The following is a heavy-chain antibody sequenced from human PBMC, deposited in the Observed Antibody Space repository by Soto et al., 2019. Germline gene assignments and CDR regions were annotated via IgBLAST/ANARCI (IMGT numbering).Heavy chain of an antibody. Sequence: PGGSLRLSCAASGFSFSDYDMSWVRQAPGKGLEWVSTIGGSGDRASYADSVKGRFTISRDNSRNTLYLQMNNLRAEDTAIYYCANRNYYHSSGCTYQYFDNWGQGTLVNVSS. CDR2: IGGSGDRA. V-gene: IGHV3-23*01. CDR3: ANRNYYHSSGCTYQYFDN. D-gene: IGHD3-22*01. J-gene: IGHJ4*02. CDR1: GFSFSDYD.